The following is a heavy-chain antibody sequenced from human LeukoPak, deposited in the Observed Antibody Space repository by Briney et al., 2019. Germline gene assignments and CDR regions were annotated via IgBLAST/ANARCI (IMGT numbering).Heavy chain of an antibody. CDR3: ARRIGYSSGHSAVYYFDY. D-gene: IGHD6-19*01. CDR1: GFTFSTYW. V-gene: IGHV3-74*01. CDR2: INSGGDDT. J-gene: IGHJ4*02. Sequence: GGSLRLSCAASGFTFSTYWMHWVRQAPGKGLVWVSLINSGGDDTRYADSVKGRFTISRDNAKNTLYLQMNSPRAEDTAVYYCARRIGYSSGHSAVYYFDYWGQGALVTVSS.